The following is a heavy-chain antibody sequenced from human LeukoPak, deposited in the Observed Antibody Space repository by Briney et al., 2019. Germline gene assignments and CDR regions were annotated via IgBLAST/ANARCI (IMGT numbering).Heavy chain of an antibody. CDR3: AKDWGVNSSGWYGKVGDY. CDR2: ISYDGSNK. V-gene: IGHV3-30*18. J-gene: IGHJ4*02. CDR1: EFTFSSYG. D-gene: IGHD6-19*01. Sequence: GGSLRLSCAASEFTFSSYGMHWVRQAPGKGLEWGAVISYDGSNKYYADSVKGRFTISRDNSKNTLYLQMNSLRAEDTAVYYCAKDWGVNSSGWYGKVGDYWGQGTLVTVSS.